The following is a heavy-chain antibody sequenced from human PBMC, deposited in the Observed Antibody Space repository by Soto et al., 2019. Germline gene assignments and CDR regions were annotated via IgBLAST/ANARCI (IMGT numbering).Heavy chain of an antibody. Sequence: ASVKVSCKASGGTFSSYAISWVRQAPGQGLEWMGGIIPIFGTANYAQKFQGRVTITADESTSTAYMELSSLRSEDTAVYYCATEIYFSGGSCYSGYYYGMDVWGQGTTVTVSS. D-gene: IGHD2-15*01. V-gene: IGHV1-69*13. J-gene: IGHJ6*02. CDR2: IIPIFGTA. CDR1: GGTFSSYA. CDR3: ATEIYFSGGSCYSGYYYGMDV.